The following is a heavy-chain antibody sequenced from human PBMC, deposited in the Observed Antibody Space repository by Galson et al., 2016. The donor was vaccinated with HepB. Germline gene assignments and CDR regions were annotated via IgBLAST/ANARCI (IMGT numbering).Heavy chain of an antibody. CDR2: ISYGRDT. D-gene: IGHD3-22*01. Sequence: SETLSLTCTVSGGSISSSSFFWGWIRHPPGKGLEWIGTISYGRDTYYNPSLKSRVTISVDTSKNQFSLKLTSVTATDTAMYYCARPNYYEDSGHKLFYFDCWGQGAQVTVSS. CDR3: ARPNYYEDSGHKLFYFDC. J-gene: IGHJ4*02. V-gene: IGHV4-39*01. CDR1: GGSISSSSFF.